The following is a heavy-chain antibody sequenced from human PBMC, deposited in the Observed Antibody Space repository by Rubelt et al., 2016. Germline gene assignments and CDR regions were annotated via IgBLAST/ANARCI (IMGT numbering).Heavy chain of an antibody. CDR2: IYYSGST. Sequence: QVQLQESGPGLVKPSETLSLTCTVSGGSISSYYWSWIRQPPGKGLEWIGYIYYSGSTNYNPSLKSRVTISVDTSKNQFSLKLGSVTAADTAVDYCAYGSGSSDAFDIWGQGTMVTVSS. CDR1: GGSISSYY. V-gene: IGHV4-59*01. D-gene: IGHD3-10*01. J-gene: IGHJ3*02. CDR3: AYGSGSSDAFDI.